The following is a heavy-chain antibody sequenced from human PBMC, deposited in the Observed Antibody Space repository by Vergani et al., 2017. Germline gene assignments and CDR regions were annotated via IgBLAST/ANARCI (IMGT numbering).Heavy chain of an antibody. CDR3: AREDYYYYDSSGYSYYFDY. D-gene: IGHD3-22*01. J-gene: IGHJ4*02. CDR1: GGTFSSYA. V-gene: IGHV1-69*18. Sequence: QVQLVQSGAEVKKPGSSVKVSCKASGGTFSSYAISWVRQAPGQGLEWMGRIIPIFGTANYAQKFQGRVTITADESTSTAYMELSRLRSEDTAVYYCAREDYYYYDSSGYSYYFDYWGQGTLVTVSS. CDR2: IIPIFGTA.